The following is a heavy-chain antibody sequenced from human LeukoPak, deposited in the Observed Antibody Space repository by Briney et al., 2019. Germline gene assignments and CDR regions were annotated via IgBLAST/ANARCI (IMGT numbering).Heavy chain of an antibody. CDR1: GFTVSSGY. CDR2: IYIGGNT. J-gene: IGHJ4*02. D-gene: IGHD5-24*01. V-gene: IGHV3-53*01. Sequence: GGSLRLSCAASGFTVSSGYMSWVRQAPGKGLEWVSVIYIGGNTYYAESVKGRFTISRDNSENTLYLQLNSLRAEDTAVYYCVRGDGYNFFDYWGQGTLVTVSS. CDR3: VRGDGYNFFDY.